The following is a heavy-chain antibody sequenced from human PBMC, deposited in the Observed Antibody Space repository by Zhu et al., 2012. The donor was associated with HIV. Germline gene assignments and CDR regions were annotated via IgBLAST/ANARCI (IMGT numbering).Heavy chain of an antibody. CDR3: ARCLYGSGXRYYYYMDV. V-gene: IGHV4-30-4*08. CDR1: GGSISSGDYY. J-gene: IGHJ6*03. CDR2: IYYSGST. D-gene: IGHD3-10*01. Sequence: QVQLQESGPGLVKPSQTLSLTCTVSGGSISSGDYYWSWIRQPPGKGLEWIGNIYYSGSTYYNPSLKSRVTISVDTSKNQFSLKLSSVTAADTAVYYCARCLYGSGXRYYYYMDVWGKGTTVTVSS.